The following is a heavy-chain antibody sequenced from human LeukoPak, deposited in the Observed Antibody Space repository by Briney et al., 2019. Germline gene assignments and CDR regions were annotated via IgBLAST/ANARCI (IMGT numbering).Heavy chain of an antibody. D-gene: IGHD3-10*01. V-gene: IGHV4-39*01. CDR2: FYYSGSN. CDR3: VYYYGSGSVEY. J-gene: IGHJ4*02. Sequence: SETLSLTCTVSGGSITSSNDYSGWSRQPPGGGVEWIESFYYSGSNNYNPSLKGRVTISVDTAKNQFSLKLSSVTAADTAVYYCVYYYGSGSVEYWGQGTLVTVSS. CDR1: GGSITSSNDY.